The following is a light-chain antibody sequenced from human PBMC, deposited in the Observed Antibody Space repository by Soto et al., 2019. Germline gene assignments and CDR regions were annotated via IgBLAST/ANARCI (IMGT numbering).Light chain of an antibody. CDR2: EVS. Sequence: QSALTQSASVSGSPGQSITISCTGTSSDVGGYNYVSWYQQHPGTAPKLMIYEVSNRPSGVSNRFSGSKSGNTASLTISGLQAEDEADYYCSSYTSSSTYVFGTGTKLTVL. V-gene: IGLV2-14*01. CDR1: SSDVGGYNY. CDR3: SSYTSSSTYV. J-gene: IGLJ1*01.